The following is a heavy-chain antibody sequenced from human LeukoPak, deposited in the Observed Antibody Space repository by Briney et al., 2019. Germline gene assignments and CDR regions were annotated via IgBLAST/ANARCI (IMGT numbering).Heavy chain of an antibody. CDR2: ISSSSSTI. CDR1: GFTFSSYS. V-gene: IGHV3-48*04. D-gene: IGHD3-10*01. J-gene: IGHJ4*02. CDR3: ARHLNYYLDY. Sequence: GGSLRLSCAASGFTFSSYSMNWVRQAPGKGLEWVSYISSSSSTIYYADSVKGRFTISRDNAKNTLYLQMNSLRAEDTAVYYCARHLNYYLDYWGQGTLVTVSS.